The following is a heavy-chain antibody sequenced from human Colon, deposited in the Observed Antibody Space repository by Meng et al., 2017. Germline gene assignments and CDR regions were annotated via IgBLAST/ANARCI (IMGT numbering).Heavy chain of an antibody. Sequence: ASVKVSCKASGYTFTSYYMHWVRQAPGQGLEWMGIINPSGGSTSYAQKFQGRVTMTRDTSTSTVYMELSSLRSEDTTVYYCARERWERYCCGGSCYEYWYFDLWGRGTLVTVSS. CDR2: INPSGGST. CDR3: ARERWERYCCGGSCYEYWYFDL. D-gene: IGHD2-15*01. V-gene: IGHV1-46*01. CDR1: GYTFTSYY. J-gene: IGHJ2*01.